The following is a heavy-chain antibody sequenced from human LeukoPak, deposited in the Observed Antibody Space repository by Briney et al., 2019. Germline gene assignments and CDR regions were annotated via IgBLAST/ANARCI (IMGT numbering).Heavy chain of an antibody. J-gene: IGHJ4*02. CDR2: IIPIFATP. D-gene: IGHD5-18*01. Sequence: WASVKVSCKASGGTFNTYAISWVRQAPGQGLEWMGGIIPIFATPNYAQKFQGRVTITADESTRTAYMELSSLRSEDTAVYYCARRGDTTMVWGGYYFDYWGQGTLVTVSS. V-gene: IGHV1-69*13. CDR3: ARRGDTTMVWGGYYFDY. CDR1: GGTFNTYA.